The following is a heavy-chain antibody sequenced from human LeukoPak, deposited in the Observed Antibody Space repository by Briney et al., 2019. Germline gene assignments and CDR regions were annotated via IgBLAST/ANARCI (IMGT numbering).Heavy chain of an antibody. D-gene: IGHD6-13*01. CDR3: ALIAAAGTAFDY. CDR1: GYTFTGYY. V-gene: IGHV1-2*02. CDR2: INPNSGGT. J-gene: IGHJ4*02. Sequence: ASVKVSCKASGYTFTGYYMHWVRQAPGQGLEWMGWINPNSGGTNYAQKFQSRVTMTRDTSISTAYMELSRLRSDDTAVYYCALIAAAGTAFDYWGQGTLVTVSS.